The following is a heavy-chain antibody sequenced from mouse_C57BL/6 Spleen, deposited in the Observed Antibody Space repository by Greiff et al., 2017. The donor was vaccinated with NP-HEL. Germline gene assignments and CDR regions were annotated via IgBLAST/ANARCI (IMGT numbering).Heavy chain of an antibody. CDR1: GFTFSDYG. D-gene: IGHD2-5*01. J-gene: IGHJ4*01. CDR3: ARSSNYVGYAMDY. V-gene: IGHV5-17*01. Sequence: EVHLVESGGGLVKPGGSLKLSCAASGFTFSDYGMHWVRQAPEKGLEWVAYISSGSSTIYYADTVKGRFTISRDNAKNTLFLQMTSLRSEDTTMYYCARSSNYVGYAMDYWGQGTSVTVSS. CDR2: ISSGSSTI.